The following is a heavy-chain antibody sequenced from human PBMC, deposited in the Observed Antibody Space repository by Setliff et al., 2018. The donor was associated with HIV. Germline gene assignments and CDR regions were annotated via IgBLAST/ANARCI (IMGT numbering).Heavy chain of an antibody. CDR2: INEDGSKK. J-gene: IGHJ5*01. CDR1: GFTFSHAW. V-gene: IGHV3-7*03. D-gene: IGHD2-8*01. CDR3: ARGLERTNALFGVLSIWLDS. Sequence: PGGSLRLSCTASGFTFSHAWMSWVRQAPGKGLEWVATINEDGSKKYYGASVKGRFTVSRDNAKKSLYLQMNSRRAEDTAVYFCARGLERTNALFGVLSIWLDSWGQGTLVTVSS.